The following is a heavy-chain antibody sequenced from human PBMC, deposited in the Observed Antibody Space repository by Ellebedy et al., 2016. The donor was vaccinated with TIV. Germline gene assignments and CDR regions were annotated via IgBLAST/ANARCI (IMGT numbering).Heavy chain of an antibody. V-gene: IGHV1-3*01. J-gene: IGHJ5*02. CDR1: GYTFTSYT. CDR3: ARDREVAAGGSGWFDP. CDR2: INAGNGNT. D-gene: IGHD6-13*01. Sequence: APVKVSCKASGYTFTSYTMHWVRQAPGQRLEWMGWINAGNGNTKYSQKFQGRVTINRDTSASIAYMELSSLRSEDTAVYYCARDREVAAGGSGWFDPWGQGTLVTVSS.